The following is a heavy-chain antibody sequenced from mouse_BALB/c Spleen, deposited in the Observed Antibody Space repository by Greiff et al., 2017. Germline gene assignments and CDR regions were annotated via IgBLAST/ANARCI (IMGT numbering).Heavy chain of an antibody. CDR1: GYAFSSYW. CDR3: ARWTARATAY. Sequence: VQLQESGAELVRPGSSVKISCKASGYAFSSYWMNWVKQRPGQGLEWIGQIYPGDGDTNYNGKFKGKATLTADKSSSTAYMQLSSLTSEDSAVYFCARWTARATAYWGQGTLVTVSA. J-gene: IGHJ3*01. CDR2: IYPGDGDT. D-gene: IGHD3-2*01. V-gene: IGHV1-80*01.